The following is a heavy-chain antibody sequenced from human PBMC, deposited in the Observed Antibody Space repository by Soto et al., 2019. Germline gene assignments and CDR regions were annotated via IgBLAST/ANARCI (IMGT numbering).Heavy chain of an antibody. V-gene: IGHV4-34*01. CDR3: ARCSGSGTSPDAFDI. CDR2: INHSGST. J-gene: IGHJ3*02. D-gene: IGHD3-10*01. CDR1: GGSFSGYY. Sequence: PSETLSLTCAVYGGSFSGYYWSWIRQPPGKGLEWIGEINHSGSTNYNPPLKSRVTISVDTSKNQFSLKLSSVTAADTAVYYCARCSGSGTSPDAFDIWGQGTMVTVSS.